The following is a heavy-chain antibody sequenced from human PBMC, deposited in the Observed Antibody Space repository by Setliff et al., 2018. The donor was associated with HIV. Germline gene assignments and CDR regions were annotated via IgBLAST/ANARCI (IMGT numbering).Heavy chain of an antibody. Sequence: PSETLSLTCTVSGGSISSSNYYWGWIRQPPGKGLEWIGSIYYSGSTYYNPSLKSRVTISVDTSKSQFSLKLSSVTAADTAVYYCARKPGFCSGGGCRGYFDYWGQGTLVTVSS. J-gene: IGHJ4*02. CDR2: IYYSGST. D-gene: IGHD2-15*01. CDR3: ARKPGFCSGGGCRGYFDY. V-gene: IGHV4-39*07. CDR1: GGSISSSNYY.